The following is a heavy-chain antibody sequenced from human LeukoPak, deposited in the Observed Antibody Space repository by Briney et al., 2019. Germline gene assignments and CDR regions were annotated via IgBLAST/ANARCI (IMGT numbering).Heavy chain of an antibody. CDR1: GGSISSYY. D-gene: IGHD3-16*01. CDR2: IYYSGST. J-gene: IGHJ4*02. CDR3: AIALNRWGFDY. Sequence: SETLSLTCTVSGGSISSYYWSWIRQPPGKGLEWIGYIYYSGSTNYNPSLKSRVTISVDTSKNQFSLKLSSVTAADTAVYYCAIALNRWGFDYWGQGTLVTVSS. V-gene: IGHV4-59*08.